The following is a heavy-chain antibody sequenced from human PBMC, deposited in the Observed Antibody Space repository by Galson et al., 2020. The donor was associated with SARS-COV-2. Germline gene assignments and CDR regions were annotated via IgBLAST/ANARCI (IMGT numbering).Heavy chain of an antibody. CDR1: GFTFSSYA. J-gene: IGHJ5*02. Sequence: GSLKISCAASGFTFSSYAMSWVRQAPGKGLEWVSAISGSGGSTYYADSVKGRFTISRDNSKNTLYLQMNSLRAEDTAVYYCAKDSNQDRRLWFGADNWFDPWGQGTLVTVSS. CDR2: ISGSGGST. D-gene: IGHD3-10*01. V-gene: IGHV3-23*01. CDR3: AKDSNQDRRLWFGADNWFDP.